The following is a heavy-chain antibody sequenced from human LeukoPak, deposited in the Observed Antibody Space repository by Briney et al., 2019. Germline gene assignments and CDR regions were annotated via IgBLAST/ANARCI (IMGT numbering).Heavy chain of an antibody. D-gene: IGHD3-10*01. CDR2: IIPIFGTA. CDR3: ARGFYYGSVRYNWFDP. CDR1: GGTFSSYA. Sequence: SVKVSCKASGGTFSSYAISWVRQAPGQGLEWMGGIIPIFGTANYAQKFQGRVTITADESTSTAYMELSSLRSEDTAVYYCARGFYYGSVRYNWFDPWRQGTLVTVSS. J-gene: IGHJ5*02. V-gene: IGHV1-69*01.